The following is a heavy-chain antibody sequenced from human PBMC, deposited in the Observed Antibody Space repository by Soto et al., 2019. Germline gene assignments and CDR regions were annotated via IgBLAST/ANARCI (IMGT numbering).Heavy chain of an antibody. Sequence: SETLSLTCIVSGESISSSSYYWGWIRRPPGKGLEWIGSIYYSGRTYYNPSFKSRVTISIDTSKNQFSLKLSSVTATDTAVYYCARQRTTVVHQAYFDHWCQGALVTVSS. V-gene: IGHV4-39*01. D-gene: IGHD4-17*01. CDR2: IYYSGRT. CDR1: GESISSSSYY. J-gene: IGHJ4*02. CDR3: ARQRTTVVHQAYFDH.